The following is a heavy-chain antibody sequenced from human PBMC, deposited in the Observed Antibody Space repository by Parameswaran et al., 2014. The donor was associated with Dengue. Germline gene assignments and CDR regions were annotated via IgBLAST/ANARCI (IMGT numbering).Heavy chain of an antibody. D-gene: IGHD4-23*01. V-gene: IGHV1-8*01. J-gene: IGHJ4*02. Sequence: WVRQAPGQGLEWMGWMNPNSGNTGYAQKFQGRVTMTRNTSISTAYMELSSLRSEDTAVYYCARGVVFYVNSYISGPDYWGQGTLVTVSS. CDR2: MNPNSGNT. CDR3: ARGVVFYVNSYISGPDY.